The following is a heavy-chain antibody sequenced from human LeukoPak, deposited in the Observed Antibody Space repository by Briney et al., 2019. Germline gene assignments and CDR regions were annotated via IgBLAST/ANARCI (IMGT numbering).Heavy chain of an antibody. D-gene: IGHD6-13*01. V-gene: IGHV3-53*01. CDR3: AKARIVKIAAAGGFDY. J-gene: IGHJ4*02. Sequence: AGGSLRLSCAASGFTVSSNYMSWVRQAPGKGLEWVSVIYSGGSTYYADSVKGRFTISRDNSKNTLYLQMNSLRAEDTAVYYCAKARIVKIAAAGGFDYWGQGTLVTVSS. CDR2: IYSGGST. CDR1: GFTVSSNY.